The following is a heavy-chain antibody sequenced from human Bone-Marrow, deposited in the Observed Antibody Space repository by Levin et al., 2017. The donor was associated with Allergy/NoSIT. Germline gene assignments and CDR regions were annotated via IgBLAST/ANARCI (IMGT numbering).Heavy chain of an antibody. D-gene: IGHD6-19*01. V-gene: IGHV3-9*01. CDR1: GFKFDDYA. Sequence: GGSLRLSCVASGFKFDDYAMHWVRQAPGKGLEWVSSISWNGGRIAYADSVKGRFTISRDNAKNSLYLQLNSLRGEDAALYYCAKDMTVAGTDFDFWGQGIPVTVS. J-gene: IGHJ4*02. CDR3: AKDMTVAGTDFDF. CDR2: ISWNGGRI.